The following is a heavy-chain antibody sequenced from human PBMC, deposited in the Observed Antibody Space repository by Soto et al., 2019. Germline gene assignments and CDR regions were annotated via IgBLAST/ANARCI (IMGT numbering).Heavy chain of an antibody. CDR1: GGSISNGGYY. V-gene: IGHV4-31*03. Sequence: SETLSLTCTVSGGSISNGGYYWSWIRQHPGKGLEWIGYIYYSGSTYYNPSLKSRVTISVDTSKNQFSLKLSSVTAADTAVYYCARERGSSSWYWFDPWGQGTLVTVSS. CDR2: IYYSGST. D-gene: IGHD6-13*01. CDR3: ARERGSSSWYWFDP. J-gene: IGHJ5*02.